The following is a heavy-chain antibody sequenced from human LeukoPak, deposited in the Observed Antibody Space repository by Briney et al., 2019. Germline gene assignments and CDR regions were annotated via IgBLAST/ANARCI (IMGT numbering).Heavy chain of an antibody. CDR2: ISGSGGST. CDR3: AKDQTLGYLVRDFDY. Sequence: GGSLRLSCAASGFTFSSYAMSWVRQAPGKGLEWVSAISGSGGSTYYADSVKGRFTISRDDSKNTLYLQMNSLRAEDTAVYYCAKDQTLGYLVRDFDYWGQGTLVTVSS. CDR1: GFTFSSYA. J-gene: IGHJ4*02. D-gene: IGHD5-18*01. V-gene: IGHV3-23*01.